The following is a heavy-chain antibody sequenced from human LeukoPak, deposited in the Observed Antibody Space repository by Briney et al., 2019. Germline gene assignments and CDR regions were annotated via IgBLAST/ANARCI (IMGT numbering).Heavy chain of an antibody. CDR1: GFTFSSYA. CDR2: ISGSGGST. J-gene: IGHJ3*02. Sequence: GGSLRLSCAASGFTFSSYAMSWVRQAPGKGLEWVSAISGSGGSTYYADSVKGRFTISRDNSKNTLYLQMNSLRAEDTAVYYCAITSSGSYYNDDAFDIWGQETMVTVSS. CDR3: AITSSGSYYNDDAFDI. D-gene: IGHD3-10*01. V-gene: IGHV3-23*01.